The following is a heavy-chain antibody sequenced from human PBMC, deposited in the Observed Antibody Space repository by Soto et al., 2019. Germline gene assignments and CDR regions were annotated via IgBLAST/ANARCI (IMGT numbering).Heavy chain of an antibody. CDR3: ARHDMDNYRDYYFDY. Sequence: SETLSLNRTVSGGSISSSSYYRGWIRQPPGKGLEWIGSIYYSGSTYYNPSLKSRVTISVDTSKNQFSLKLSSVTAADTAVYFCARHDMDNYRDYYFDYWGQGTLVTVSS. D-gene: IGHD4-17*01. J-gene: IGHJ4*02. CDR2: IYYSGST. V-gene: IGHV4-39*01. CDR1: GGSISSSSYY.